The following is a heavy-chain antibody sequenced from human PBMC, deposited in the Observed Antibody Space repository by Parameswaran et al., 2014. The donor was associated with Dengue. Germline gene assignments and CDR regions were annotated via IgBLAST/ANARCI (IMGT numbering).Heavy chain of an antibody. J-gene: IGHJ4*02. CDR3: ATKGGSYYDSSGYRESDY. V-gene: IGHV3-23*01. Sequence: VRQAPGKGLEWVSAISGSGGSTYYADSVKGRFTISRDNSKNTLYLQMNSLRAEDTAVYYCATKGGSYYDSSGYRESDYWGQGTLVTVSS. CDR2: ISGSGGST. D-gene: IGHD3-22*01.